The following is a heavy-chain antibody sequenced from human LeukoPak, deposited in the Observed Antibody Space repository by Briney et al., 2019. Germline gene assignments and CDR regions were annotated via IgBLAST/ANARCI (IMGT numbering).Heavy chain of an antibody. Sequence: GGSLRLSCAASGLTFSSYAMSWVRQAPGKGLEYVSAISSNGGSTYYANSVKGRFTISRDNSKNTLYLQMGSLRAEDMAVYYCARDLRLKELAYCGGDCLDYWGQGTLVTVSS. D-gene: IGHD2-21*02. CDR3: ARDLRLKELAYCGGDCLDY. CDR2: ISSNGGST. V-gene: IGHV3-64*01. J-gene: IGHJ4*02. CDR1: GLTFSSYA.